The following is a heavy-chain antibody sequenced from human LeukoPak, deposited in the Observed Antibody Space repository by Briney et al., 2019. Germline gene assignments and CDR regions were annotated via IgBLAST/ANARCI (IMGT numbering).Heavy chain of an antibody. Sequence: GSLRLSCAASGFTFSSYWMSWVRQAPGKGLEWVANIKQDGSEKYYVDSVKGRFTISRDNAKNSLYLQMNSLRAEDTAVYYCARESYYDSSGHDYWGQGTLVTVSS. CDR2: IKQDGSEK. J-gene: IGHJ4*02. D-gene: IGHD3-22*01. CDR3: ARESYYDSSGHDY. V-gene: IGHV3-7*01. CDR1: GFTFSSYW.